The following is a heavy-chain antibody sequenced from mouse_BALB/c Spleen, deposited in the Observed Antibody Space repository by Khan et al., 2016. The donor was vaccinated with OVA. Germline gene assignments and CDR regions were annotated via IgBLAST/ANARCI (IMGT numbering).Heavy chain of an antibody. D-gene: IGHD2-12*01. CDR3: TTAYYRYYFDY. Sequence: VQLKESGAELGRPGSSVKLSCKTSGSTFTSYGIKWVKQRPGQGLEWIGYIYPGTGYTEYNEKFQGKAILTSDTSSSTAYMQLRSLTSEDSAIYFCTTAYYRYYFDYWGQGTTLTVSS. J-gene: IGHJ2*01. CDR1: GSTFTSYG. CDR2: IYPGTGYT. V-gene: IGHV1S134*01.